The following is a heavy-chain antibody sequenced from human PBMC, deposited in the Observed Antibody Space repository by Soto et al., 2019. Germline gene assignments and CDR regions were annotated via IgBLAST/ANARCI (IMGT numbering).Heavy chain of an antibody. D-gene: IGHD4-17*01. V-gene: IGHV1-18*01. CDR2: ISAYNGNT. J-gene: IGHJ4*02. CDR3: ARSSSDYGDDGLSLGY. CDR1: GYTFSGYG. Sequence: QVQLVQSGAEVKKPGASVKVSCKASGYTFSGYGLNWVRQAPGQGLEWMGWISAYNGNTKYAQKFQARVTMTTDTSTSTAHMELRSLRSDDTAVYFCARSSSDYGDDGLSLGYWGQGTLVTVSS.